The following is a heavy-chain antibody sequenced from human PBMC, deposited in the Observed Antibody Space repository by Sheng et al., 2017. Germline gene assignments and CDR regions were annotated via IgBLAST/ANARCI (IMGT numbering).Heavy chain of an antibody. V-gene: IGHV3-21*01. J-gene: IGHJ4*02. Sequence: EVQLVESGGGLVKPGGSLRLSCAASGLTFSSSSMNWVRQAPGKGLEWVSSISGGGNYIYYADSLRGRFTISRDNAQNSLYLEVNSLRAEDTAVYYCATGKGLSMIFAMGHWGQGALVTVSS. D-gene: IGHD5-18*01. CDR1: GLTFSSSS. CDR3: ATGKGLSMIFAMGH. CDR2: ISGGGNYI.